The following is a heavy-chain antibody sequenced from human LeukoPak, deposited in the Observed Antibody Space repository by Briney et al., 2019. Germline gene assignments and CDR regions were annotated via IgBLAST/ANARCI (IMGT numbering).Heavy chain of an antibody. J-gene: IGHJ6*02. CDR1: GFTFSSYG. CDR3: ARDRTYYYGMDV. V-gene: IGHV3-33*01. Sequence: GGSLRLSCAASGFTFSSYGMHWVRQAPGKGLEWVGVLWYDGSNKYYTDSVKGRFTISRDNSKNTLYLQMNSLRAEDTAVYYCARDRTYYYGMDVWAKGPRSPSP. CDR2: LWYDGSNK.